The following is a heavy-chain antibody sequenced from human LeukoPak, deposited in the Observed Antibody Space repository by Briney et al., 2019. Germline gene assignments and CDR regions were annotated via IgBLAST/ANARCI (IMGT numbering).Heavy chain of an antibody. J-gene: IGHJ6*03. Sequence: GGSLRLSCAASGFTLRNYWMHWVRQTPGKGLLWVSRINGDGTSATYAGSVKGRFTISRDNAKNTLYLQMNSLRAEDTAVYYCARVAYCGGDCYSLDYYYMDVWGKGPRSPSP. CDR2: INGDGTSA. CDR3: ARVAYCGGDCYSLDYYYMDV. D-gene: IGHD2-21*02. V-gene: IGHV3-74*01. CDR1: GFTLRNYW.